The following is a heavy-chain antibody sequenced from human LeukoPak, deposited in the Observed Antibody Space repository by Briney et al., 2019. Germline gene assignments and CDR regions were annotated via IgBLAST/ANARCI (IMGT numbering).Heavy chain of an antibody. D-gene: IGHD3-3*01. CDR3: ASSEPYDFWSGYFPDYYYYYYMDV. Sequence: GGSLRLSCAASGFTFSRYGMHWVRQAPGKGLEWVAFIRYDGSNKYYADSVKGRFTISRDNAKNSLYLQMNSLRAEDTAVYYCASSEPYDFWSGYFPDYYYYYYMDVWGKGTTSPSP. CDR1: GFTFSRYG. V-gene: IGHV3-30*02. CDR2: IRYDGSNK. J-gene: IGHJ6*03.